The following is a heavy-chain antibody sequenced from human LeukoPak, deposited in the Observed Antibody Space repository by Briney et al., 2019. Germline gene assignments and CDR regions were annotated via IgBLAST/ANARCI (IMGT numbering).Heavy chain of an antibody. V-gene: IGHV1-18*01. CDR3: ARDTCSGGSCYLGNY. Sequence: ASVEVSCKASGYTFTSYGISWVRQAPGQGLEWMGWISTYNGNTNYAQKLQGRVTMTTATSTSTAYMELRSLRSDDTAVYYCARDTCSGGSCYLGNYWGQGTLVTVSS. CDR2: ISTYNGNT. D-gene: IGHD2-15*01. CDR1: GYTFTSYG. J-gene: IGHJ4*02.